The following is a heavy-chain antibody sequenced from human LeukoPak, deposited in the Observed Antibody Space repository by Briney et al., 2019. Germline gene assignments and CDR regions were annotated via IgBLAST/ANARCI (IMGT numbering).Heavy chain of an antibody. CDR2: VSSDGGTK. CDR3: AKGRQPYYYYGMDV. Sequence: PGRSLRLSCTASKFTFSNYGMQWVRQAPGKGLEWVAVVSSDGGTKYYADSVKGRFTISRDNSRNTMYLQMDSLRAEDTALYYCAKGRQPYYYYGMDVWGQGTTVTVSS. CDR1: KFTFSNYG. J-gene: IGHJ6*02. D-gene: IGHD5-18*01. V-gene: IGHV3-30*18.